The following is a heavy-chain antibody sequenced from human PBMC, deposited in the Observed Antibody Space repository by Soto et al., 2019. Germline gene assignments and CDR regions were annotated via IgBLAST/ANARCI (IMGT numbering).Heavy chain of an antibody. Sequence: SETLSLTCTVSGGSISSYYWSWIRQPPGKGLEWIGYIYYSGSTNYNPSLKSRVTISVDTSKNQFSLKLSSVTAADTAVFYCARGSLRFDPWGQGTLVTVSS. D-gene: IGHD2-15*01. J-gene: IGHJ5*02. V-gene: IGHV4-59*01. CDR3: ARGSLRFDP. CDR1: GGSISSYY. CDR2: IYYSGST.